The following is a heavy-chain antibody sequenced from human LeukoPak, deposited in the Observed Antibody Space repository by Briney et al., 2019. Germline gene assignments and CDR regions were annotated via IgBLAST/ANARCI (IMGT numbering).Heavy chain of an antibody. CDR1: GFTFSSYW. J-gene: IGHJ4*02. Sequence: PGGSLRLSCAASGFTFSSYWMSWVRQAPGKGLGWVANIKQDGSEKYYVNSVKGRFTISRDNAKNSLYLQMNSLRAEDTAVYYCAREPQLGYCSSTSCYSPTSGIYWGQGTLVTVSS. CDR3: AREPQLGYCSSTSCYSPTSGIY. D-gene: IGHD2-2*02. CDR2: IKQDGSEK. V-gene: IGHV3-7*01.